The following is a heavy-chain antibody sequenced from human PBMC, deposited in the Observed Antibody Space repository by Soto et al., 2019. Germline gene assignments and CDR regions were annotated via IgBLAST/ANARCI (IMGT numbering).Heavy chain of an antibody. V-gene: IGHV5-51*01. J-gene: IGHJ5*02. CDR3: ARGYTGSAGRFDP. Sequence: PGESLKISCQGSGYNFVTYWIAWVRRTPGKGLEWMGIMYPGKDKTICSPSFQGQVTLSADKSITTAYLQWGSLRASDSGIYYCARGYTGSAGRFDPWGQGTLVTVSS. CDR2: MYPGKDKT. CDR1: GYNFVTYW. D-gene: IGHD2-2*02.